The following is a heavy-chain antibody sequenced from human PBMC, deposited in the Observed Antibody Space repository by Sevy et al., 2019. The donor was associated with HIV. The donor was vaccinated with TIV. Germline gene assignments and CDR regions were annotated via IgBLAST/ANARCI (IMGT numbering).Heavy chain of an antibody. V-gene: IGHV3-33*08. CDR3: ASDFRLRNGYNPGFGY. CDR2: IWYDGSNK. Sequence: GGSLRLSCAASGFTFSSYGMHWVRQAPGKGLEWVAVIWYDGSNKYYADSVKGRFTISRDNSMNTLYLQMNSLRAEDTAVYYCASDFRLRNGYNPGFGYWGQGTLVTVSS. J-gene: IGHJ4*02. CDR1: GFTFSSYG. D-gene: IGHD5-12*01.